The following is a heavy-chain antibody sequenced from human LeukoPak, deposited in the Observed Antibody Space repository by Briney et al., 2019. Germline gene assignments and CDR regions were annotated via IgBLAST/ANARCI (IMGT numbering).Heavy chain of an antibody. J-gene: IGHJ4*02. D-gene: IGHD2-15*01. CDR2: ICANDGNT. CDR1: GLTFRNYA. CDR3: AKGSGSSCYSPCDY. Sequence: GGSLRLSCAASGLTFRNYAMSWVRQAPGKGLEWVSVICANDGNTYYADAVKGRFTISRDNSKDALYLQMDSLRAEDTAVYYCAKGSGSSCYSPCDYWGQGILVTVSP. V-gene: IGHV3-23*01.